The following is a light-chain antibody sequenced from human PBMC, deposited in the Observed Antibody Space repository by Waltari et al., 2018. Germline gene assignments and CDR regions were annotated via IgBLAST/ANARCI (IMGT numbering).Light chain of an antibody. CDR3: SSYTTSSAPGV. V-gene: IGLV2-14*01. CDR1: DSDVGDYDF. Sequence: QSALTQPASVSGSPGQSITISCPATDSDVGDYDFVPWYQQHPGKAPLLIIYEVSNRPSGISNRFSASKSGNTASLTISGLQAEDEADYYCSSYTTSSAPGVFGTGTRVTVL. CDR2: EVS. J-gene: IGLJ1*01.